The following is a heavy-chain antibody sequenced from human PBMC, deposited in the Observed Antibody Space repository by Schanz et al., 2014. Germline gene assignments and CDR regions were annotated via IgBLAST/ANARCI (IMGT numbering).Heavy chain of an antibody. V-gene: IGHV3-20*04. Sequence: EVQLVESGGGVVRPGGSLRLSCAASGFGFDDYAMSWVRQAPGKGLEWVSGIEFSGGTTYYADSVKGRFTISRDNSKNILTMQMSSLRAEDTAVYFCARDLSSLIQGDVWGKGTTVTVSS. J-gene: IGHJ6*04. CDR3: ARDLSSLIQGDV. D-gene: IGHD2-2*01. CDR2: IEFSGGTT. CDR1: GFGFDDYA.